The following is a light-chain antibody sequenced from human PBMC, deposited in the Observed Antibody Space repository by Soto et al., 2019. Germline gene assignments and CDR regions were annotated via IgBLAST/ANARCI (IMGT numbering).Light chain of an antibody. CDR3: QQSYSSPPT. CDR1: QSISNY. V-gene: IGKV1-39*01. J-gene: IGKJ2*01. CDR2: AAS. Sequence: DIQMTQSPSSLSASVGDRVTITCRASQSISNYLNWYQHKPGKAPNLLIYAASTLQSGVPSRFSGSRSGTDFTPTITHLQPEDFASYYCQQSYSSPPTFGQGTKLEIK.